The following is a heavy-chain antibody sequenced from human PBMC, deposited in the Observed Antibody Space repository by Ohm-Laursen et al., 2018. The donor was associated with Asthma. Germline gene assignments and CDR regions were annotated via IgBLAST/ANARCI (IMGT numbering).Heavy chain of an antibody. J-gene: IGHJ6*02. Sequence: SLRLSCTASGFTFSNYAMAWIRQAPGKGPEWVGTICGGGDTFYPNSVRGRFTISRDDFKDEMYLQIDSLRAEDTAVYYCARDHRLEDVSSWYIEYYYGMDVWGQGTTVTVSS. D-gene: IGHD6-13*01. CDR3: ARDHRLEDVSSWYIEYYYGMDV. V-gene: IGHV3-23*01. CDR1: GFTFSNYA. CDR2: ICGGGDT.